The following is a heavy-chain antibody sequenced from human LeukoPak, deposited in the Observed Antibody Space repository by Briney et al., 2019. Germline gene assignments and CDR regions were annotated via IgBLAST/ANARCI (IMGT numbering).Heavy chain of an antibody. D-gene: IGHD6-19*01. CDR3: AKHQYETGWYLNY. CDR1: GFTFSRNA. V-gene: IGHV3-23*01. Sequence: GGSLTLPCAASGFTFSRNAMSWVRQAPGKGLEWVSAISGSDGSTYYADSVKGRFTISRDNSKNTLYLQMNSLRAEDTAVYYCAKHQYETGWYLNYWGQGTLVTVSS. J-gene: IGHJ4*02. CDR2: ISGSDGST.